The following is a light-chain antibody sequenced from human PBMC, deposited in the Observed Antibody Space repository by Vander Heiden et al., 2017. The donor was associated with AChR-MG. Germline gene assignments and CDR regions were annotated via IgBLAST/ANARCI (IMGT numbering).Light chain of an antibody. CDR1: SNNVGNQG. V-gene: IGLV10-54*01. J-gene: IGLJ3*02. CDR3: SAWDSSLSALV. Sequence: QAGLTQPPSVSKGLRQTATPTCTGNSNNVGNQGAAWLQQHQGHPPKLLSYRNNNRPSGISERLSASRSGNTASLTITGLQPEDEADYYCSAWDSSLSALVFGGGTKLTVL. CDR2: RNN.